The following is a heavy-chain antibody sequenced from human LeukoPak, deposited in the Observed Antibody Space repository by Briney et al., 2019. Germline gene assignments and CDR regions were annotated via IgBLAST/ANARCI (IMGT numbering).Heavy chain of an antibody. CDR1: GFTFSSYA. V-gene: IGHV3-23*01. D-gene: IGHD2-2*01. CDR2: ISGSGGST. Sequence: GGSLRLSCAASGFTFSSYAMSWVRPAPGKGVEWVSAISGSGGSTYYEDSVKGRFPISRDNSKNTLYLQMNSLRAEDTAVYYCAKDVSTSSLDVWGQGTTVTVSS. J-gene: IGHJ6*02. CDR3: AKDVSTSSLDV.